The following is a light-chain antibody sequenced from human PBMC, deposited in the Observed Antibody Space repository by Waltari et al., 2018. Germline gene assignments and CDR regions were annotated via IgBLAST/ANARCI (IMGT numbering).Light chain of an antibody. Sequence: QSALTQPASVSGSPGQSITISCTGTNSDVGDHNYVSWYQQHPGKGPKLLVYEVTNRPSGISNRFSGSKSGKTASLTISGLQAEDEADYYCSSYTSGSTLVFGGGTKLTVL. J-gene: IGLJ3*02. CDR1: NSDVGDHNY. CDR2: EVT. V-gene: IGLV2-14*01. CDR3: SSYTSGSTLV.